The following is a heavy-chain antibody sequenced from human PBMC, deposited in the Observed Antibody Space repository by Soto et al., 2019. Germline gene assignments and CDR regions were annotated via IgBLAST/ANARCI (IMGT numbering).Heavy chain of an antibody. Sequence: SETLSLTCTVSGVSISSSSYYWGWIRQPPGKGLEWIGSIYYSGSTYYNPPLKSRVTISVDTSKNQFSLKLSSVTAADTAVYYCARHSPRYYDFWSGYFSSPWGQGTLVTVSS. CDR1: GVSISSSSYY. D-gene: IGHD3-3*01. J-gene: IGHJ5*02. CDR2: IYYSGST. CDR3: ARHSPRYYDFWSGYFSSP. V-gene: IGHV4-39*01.